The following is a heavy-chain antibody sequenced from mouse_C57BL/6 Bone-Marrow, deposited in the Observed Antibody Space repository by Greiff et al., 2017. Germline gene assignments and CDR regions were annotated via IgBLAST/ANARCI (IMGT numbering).Heavy chain of an antibody. Sequence: QVQLQQPGAELVKPGASVKLSCKASGYTFTSYWMHWVKQRPGQGLEWIGMIHPNSGSTNYNEKFKSKATLTADKSSSTAYMQLSSLTSEDSAVYYCARPYYSKGGFAYWGQGTLVTVSA. V-gene: IGHV1-64*01. D-gene: IGHD2-5*01. J-gene: IGHJ3*01. CDR1: GYTFTSYW. CDR2: IHPNSGST. CDR3: ARPYYSKGGFAY.